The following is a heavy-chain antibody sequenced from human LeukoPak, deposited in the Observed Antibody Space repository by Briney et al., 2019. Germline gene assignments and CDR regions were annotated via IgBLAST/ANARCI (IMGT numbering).Heavy chain of an antibody. D-gene: IGHD3-9*01. Sequence: GGSLRLSCAASGFSFNSFAMSWVRQAPGKGLEWVSSISGSGISTYYADSVKGRFTISRDNSNKALYLEMKSLRVEDTAVYYCAKDTTGYYRPVDSWGQGTHVTVS. CDR3: AKDTTGYYRPVDS. V-gene: IGHV3-23*01. CDR1: GFSFNSFA. CDR2: ISGSGIST. J-gene: IGHJ4*02.